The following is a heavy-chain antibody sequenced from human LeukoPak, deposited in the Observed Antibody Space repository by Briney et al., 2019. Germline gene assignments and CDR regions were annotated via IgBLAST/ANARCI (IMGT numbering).Heavy chain of an antibody. J-gene: IGHJ4*02. Sequence: GASVKVSCKASGYTFTMYYIHWVRQAPGQGLEWMGIINPSGGSTSYAQKFQGRVTMTGDMSTSTVYMELSSLRSEDTAVYYCARPHSSGWDHFVDYWAQGTLVTVAS. D-gene: IGHD6-19*01. CDR2: INPSGGST. V-gene: IGHV1-46*01. CDR1: GYTFTMYY. CDR3: ARPHSSGWDHFVDY.